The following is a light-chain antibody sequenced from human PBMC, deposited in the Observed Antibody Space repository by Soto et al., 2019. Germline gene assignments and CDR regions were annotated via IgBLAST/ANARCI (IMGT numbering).Light chain of an antibody. J-gene: IGKJ4*01. Sequence: DIPMTQSPSSLSASVGDRVTITCRASQSISSYLSWYQQKPGKAPELLINVASTLQSGVPSRFSGSGSGTDFTLAISSLQPEDFATYYCQQSSSTPQTFGGGTRVEIK. CDR3: QQSSSTPQT. V-gene: IGKV1-39*01. CDR1: QSISSY. CDR2: VAS.